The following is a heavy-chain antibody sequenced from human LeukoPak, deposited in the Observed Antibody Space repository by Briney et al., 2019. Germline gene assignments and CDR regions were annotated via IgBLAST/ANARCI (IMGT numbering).Heavy chain of an antibody. CDR2: IHTSGCT. CDR1: GGSITNRIYY. Sequence: SETLSLTCTVPGGSITNRIYYWSWIRHPPRTGLEWVGRIHTSGCTNYNPSLKSLRTISVDTSKNQFSLKLSSVSAADTAVYYCARWGGPYVYGYFDHWGQGSLVTIS. V-gene: IGHV4-61*02. D-gene: IGHD3-10*01. CDR3: ARWGGPYVYGYFDH. J-gene: IGHJ4*02.